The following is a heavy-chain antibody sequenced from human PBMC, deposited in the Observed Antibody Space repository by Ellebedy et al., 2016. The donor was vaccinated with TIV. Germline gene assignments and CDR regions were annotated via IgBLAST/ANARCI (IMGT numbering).Heavy chain of an antibody. J-gene: IGHJ4*02. CDR2: IIPVFTTA. CDR1: GGTFSGYA. Sequence: AASVKVSCKASGGTFSGYAISWVRQAPGQGLEWMGGIIPVFTTANYAQKFQGRVTITADKSTNTAYMELSSLRSEDTAVYYCARLQVRGVPSDSWGQGTQVTVSS. CDR3: ARLQVRGVPSDS. D-gene: IGHD3-10*01. V-gene: IGHV1-69*06.